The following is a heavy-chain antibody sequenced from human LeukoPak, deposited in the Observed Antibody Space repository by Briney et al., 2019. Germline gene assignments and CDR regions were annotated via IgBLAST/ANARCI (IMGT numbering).Heavy chain of an antibody. CDR3: ARGIAVAGTYSLDY. D-gene: IGHD6-19*01. V-gene: IGHV4-59*01. Sequence: SETLSLTCTVSGGSISSYYWSWIRQPPGKGLEWIGYIYYSGSTNYNPSLKSRVTISVDTSKNQFSLKLSSVTAADTAVYYCARGIAVAGTYSLDYWGQGTLVTVSS. J-gene: IGHJ4*02. CDR1: GGSISSYY. CDR2: IYYSGST.